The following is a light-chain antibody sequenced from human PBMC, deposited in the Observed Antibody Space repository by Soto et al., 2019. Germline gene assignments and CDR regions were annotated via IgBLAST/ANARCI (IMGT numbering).Light chain of an antibody. CDR1: SSDVGSYNR. V-gene: IGLV2-18*02. J-gene: IGLJ2*01. Sequence: QSALTQPPSVSGSPGQSVTISCTGTSSDVGSYNRVSWYQQPPGTAPKLMIYEVSNRPSGVPDRFSGSKSGNTASLTISGLHADDEADYYCSSYTSSSAWVFGGGTKVTVL. CDR2: EVS. CDR3: SSYTSSSAWV.